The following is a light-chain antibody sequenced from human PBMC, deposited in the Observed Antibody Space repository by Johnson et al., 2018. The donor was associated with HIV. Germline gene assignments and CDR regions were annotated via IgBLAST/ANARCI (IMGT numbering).Light chain of an antibody. CDR1: SSNIGNNY. J-gene: IGLJ1*01. Sequence: QSVLTQPPSVSAAPGQKVTISCSGSSSNIGNNYVSWYQQLPGTAPKLLIYDNNKRPSGTPDRFSGSKSGTSATLGITGLPTGDEADYYCGTWDSSLSVYVFANGTTVTVL. V-gene: IGLV1-51*01. CDR3: GTWDSSLSVYV. CDR2: DNN.